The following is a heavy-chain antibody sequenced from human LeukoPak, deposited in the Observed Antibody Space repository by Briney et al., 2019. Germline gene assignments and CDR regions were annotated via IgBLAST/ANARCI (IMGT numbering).Heavy chain of an antibody. CDR3: AKDKLFGELSNWFDP. CDR1: GFTFNSYA. CDR2: ISGSGGST. V-gene: IGHV3-23*01. Sequence: GGSLRLSCAASGFTFNSYAMSWVRQAPGKGLEWVSTISGSGGSTYYADSVKGRFTISRDNSKNTLYLQMNSLRAEDTAVYYCAKDKLFGELSNWFDPWGQGTLVTVSS. D-gene: IGHD3-10*01. J-gene: IGHJ5*02.